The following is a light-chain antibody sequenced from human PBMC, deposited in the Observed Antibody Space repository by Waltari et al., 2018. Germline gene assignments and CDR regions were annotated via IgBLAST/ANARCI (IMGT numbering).Light chain of an antibody. Sequence: SSELTQDPAVSVAMGQTVRLPCQGNSLRRYYASWYQQRPGHAPGLVMFDQNNRPPGVPDRFSGSNSDNTASLTITGAQAEDEASYYCHSRDASGVGGSFGGGTKLTVL. CDR1: SLRRYY. J-gene: IGLJ2*01. CDR2: DQN. V-gene: IGLV3-19*01. CDR3: HSRDASGVGGS.